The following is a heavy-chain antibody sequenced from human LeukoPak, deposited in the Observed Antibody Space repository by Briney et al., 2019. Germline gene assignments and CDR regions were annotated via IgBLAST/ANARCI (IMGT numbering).Heavy chain of an antibody. CDR2: IIPIFGTA. Sequence: GASVKVSCKASGYTFTSYAMNWVRQAPGQGLEWMGGIIPIFGTANYAQKFQGRVTITADESTSTAYMELSSLRSEDTAVYYCARGIVVVPAAVNSYYYYYMDVWGKGTTVTISS. V-gene: IGHV1-69*13. J-gene: IGHJ6*03. CDR3: ARGIVVVPAAVNSYYYYYMDV. CDR1: GYTFTSYA. D-gene: IGHD2-2*01.